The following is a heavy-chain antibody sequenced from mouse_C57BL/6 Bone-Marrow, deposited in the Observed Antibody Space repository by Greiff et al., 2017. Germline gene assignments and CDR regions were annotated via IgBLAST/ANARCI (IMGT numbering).Heavy chain of an antibody. CDR1: GYTFTSYG. CDR3: ARLEYYGGFLRDY. J-gene: IGHJ2*01. V-gene: IGHV1-81*01. CDR2: IYPRSGNT. Sequence: QVQLQQSGAELARPGASVKLSCTASGYTFTSYGISWVKQRTGQGLEWIGEIYPRSGNTYYNEKFKGKATLTADKSSSTAYMELRGLTSEDSAVYFCARLEYYGGFLRDYWGQGTTLTVSS. D-gene: IGHD1-1*02.